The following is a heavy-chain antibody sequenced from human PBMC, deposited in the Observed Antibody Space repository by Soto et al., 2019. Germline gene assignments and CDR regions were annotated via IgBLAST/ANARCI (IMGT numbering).Heavy chain of an antibody. V-gene: IGHV4-59*01. CDR3: ARDSSGWYSGYYYYGMDV. CDR1: GGSLSSYY. Sequence: PSETPSLTCTVSGGSLSSYYWGWSRQPPGKGLEWIGYIYYSGSTNYNPSLKSRVTISVDTSKNQFSLKLSSVTAADTAVYYCARDSSGWYSGYYYYGMDVWGQGTTVTVSS. D-gene: IGHD6-19*01. J-gene: IGHJ6*02. CDR2: IYYSGST.